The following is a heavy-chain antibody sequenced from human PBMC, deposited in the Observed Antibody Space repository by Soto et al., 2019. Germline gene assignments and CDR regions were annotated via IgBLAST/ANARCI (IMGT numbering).Heavy chain of an antibody. CDR3: ARRGPRVDAFDI. V-gene: IGHV5-51*01. D-gene: IGHD3-10*01. CDR2: IYPGDSYP. CDR1: GYSFTTYW. J-gene: IGHJ3*02. Sequence: PGESLKISCKGSGYSFTTYWIGWVRQMPGKGLEWVGIIYPGDSYPKYSPSFQGQVTISADKSISSAYLQWRSLKASDAAMYYCARRGPRVDAFDIWGQGTMVTVSS.